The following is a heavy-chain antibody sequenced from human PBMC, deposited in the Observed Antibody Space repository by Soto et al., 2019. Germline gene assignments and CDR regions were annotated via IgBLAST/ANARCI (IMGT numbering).Heavy chain of an antibody. CDR1: GFTFSSYW. J-gene: IGHJ4*02. D-gene: IGHD3-22*01. V-gene: IGHV3-7*01. Sequence: GGSLRLSCAASGFTFSSYWMSWVRQAPGKGLEWVANIKQDGSEKYYVDSVKGRFTISRDNAKNSLYLQMNSLRAEDTAVYYCARGVRRYYDSSGYYFSYYFDYWGQGTLVTVSS. CDR3: ARGVRRYYDSSGYYFSYYFDY. CDR2: IKQDGSEK.